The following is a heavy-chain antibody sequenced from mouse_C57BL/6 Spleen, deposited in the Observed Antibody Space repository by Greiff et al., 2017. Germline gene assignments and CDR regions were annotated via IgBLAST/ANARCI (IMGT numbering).Heavy chain of an antibody. Sequence: QVQLQQPGAELVKPGASVKLSCKASGYTFTEYTIHWVKQRPGQGLEWIGWFYPGSGSIKYNEKFKDKATLTADKSSSTAYMELSRWTSEDSAVYFCASDEGPTVESPYAMDYWGQGTSVTVS. D-gene: IGHD1-1*01. CDR1: GYTFTEYT. J-gene: IGHJ4*01. CDR2: FYPGSGSI. V-gene: IGHV1-62-2*01. CDR3: ASDEGPTVESPYAMDY.